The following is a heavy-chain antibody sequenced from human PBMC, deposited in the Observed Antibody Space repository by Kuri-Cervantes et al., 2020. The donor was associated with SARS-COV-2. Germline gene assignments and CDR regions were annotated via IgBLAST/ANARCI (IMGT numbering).Heavy chain of an antibody. CDR1: GGTFSSYA. D-gene: IGHD3-3*01. V-gene: IGHV1-8*02. CDR3: ASSIIPYYGFWSGYGEDGMDV. J-gene: IGHJ6*02. CDR2: MNPNSGNT. Sequence: GGSLRLSCKASGGTFSSYAINWVRQATGQGLEWMGWMNPNSGNTGYAQKFQGRVTMTRNTSISTAYMELSSLRSEDTAVYYCASSIIPYYGFWSGYGEDGMDVWGQGTTVTVSS.